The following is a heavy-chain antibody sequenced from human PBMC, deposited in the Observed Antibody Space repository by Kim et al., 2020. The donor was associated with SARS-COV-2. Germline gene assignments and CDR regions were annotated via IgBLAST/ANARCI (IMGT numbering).Heavy chain of an antibody. CDR1: GFTFSSYW. J-gene: IGHJ6*02. D-gene: IGHD6-13*01. CDR2: IKKDGSEK. V-gene: IGHV3-7*03. CDR3: ARDYSSSWYGLNYYYYGRDV. Sequence: GGSLRLSCVASGFTFSSYWMSWVRQAPGKGLEWVANIKKDGSEKYYVDSVKGRFTISRDNAKNSLYLQMNSLRAEDTAVYYCARDYSSSWYGLNYYYYGRDVWGQGTTVTVSS.